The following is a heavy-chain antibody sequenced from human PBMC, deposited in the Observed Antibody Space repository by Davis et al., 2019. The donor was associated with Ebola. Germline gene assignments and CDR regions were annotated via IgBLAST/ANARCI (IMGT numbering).Heavy chain of an antibody. D-gene: IGHD3-16*01. CDR3: ARGLRVTQGGGGYYYYYYGMDV. J-gene: IGHJ6*04. V-gene: IGHV4-34*01. CDR2: INHSGST. CDR1: GGSFSGYY. Sequence: GSLRLSCAVYGGSFSGYYWSWIRQPPGKGLEWIGEINHSGSTNYNPSLKSRVTISVDTSKNQFSLKLGSVTAADTAVYYCARGLRVTQGGGGYYYYYYGMDVWGKGTTVTVSS.